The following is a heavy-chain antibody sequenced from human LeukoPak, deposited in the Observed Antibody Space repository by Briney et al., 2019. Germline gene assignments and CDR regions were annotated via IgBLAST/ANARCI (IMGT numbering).Heavy chain of an antibody. D-gene: IGHD3-10*01. J-gene: IGHJ4*02. CDR3: ARQRKGYYGSGSFFDY. V-gene: IGHV4-4*02. CDR2: IYHSGST. CDR1: GGSISSSNW. Sequence: SGTLSLTCAVSGGSISSSNWWSWVRQPPGRGLEWIGEIYHSGSTNYNPSLKSRVTISVDTSKNQFSLKLSSVTAADTAVYYCARQRKGYYGSGSFFDYWGQGTLVTVSS.